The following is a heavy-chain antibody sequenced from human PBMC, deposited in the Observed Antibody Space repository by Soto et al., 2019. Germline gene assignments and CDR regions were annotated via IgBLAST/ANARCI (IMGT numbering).Heavy chain of an antibody. J-gene: IGHJ1*01. CDR3: VKDESINWYSGHFRH. CDR1: GFTFDDYA. D-gene: IGHD6-13*01. V-gene: IGHV3-9*01. Sequence: PGGSLRLSCAASGFTFDDYAMHWVRQVPGKGLEWVSGINWNSGSIGYADSVKGRFAISRDNAKNSLHLQMNSLRAEDTAFYYCVKDESINWYSGHFRHWGQGTLVPSPQ. CDR2: INWNSGSI.